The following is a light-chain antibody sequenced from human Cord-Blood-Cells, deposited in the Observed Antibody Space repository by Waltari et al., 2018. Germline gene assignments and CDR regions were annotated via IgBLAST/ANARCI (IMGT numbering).Light chain of an antibody. CDR3: SSYTSSSTYV. Sequence: LTQPASVSGSPGQSITISCTGTSSDVGGYNYVSWYQQHPGKAPKLMIYDVSNRPSGVSNRFSGSKSGNTASLTISGLQAEDEADYYCSSYTSSSTYVFGTGTKVTVL. CDR2: DVS. CDR1: SSDVGGYNY. J-gene: IGLJ1*01. V-gene: IGLV2-14*01.